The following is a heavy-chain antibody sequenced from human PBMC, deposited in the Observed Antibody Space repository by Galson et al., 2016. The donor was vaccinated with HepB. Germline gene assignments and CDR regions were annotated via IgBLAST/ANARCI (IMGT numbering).Heavy chain of an antibody. J-gene: IGHJ3*02. Sequence: SLRLSCAASGFTFRSYAMSWVRQAPGKGLEWVSVIGGGDGGSTYHADSVKVRFAISRDNSKNTLYLQMNSLRAEDTAVFYCARHHYRSSSRTHGFDIWGQGTMVTVSS. D-gene: IGHD6-6*01. V-gene: IGHV3-23*01. CDR1: GFTFRSYA. CDR3: ARHHYRSSSRTHGFDI. CDR2: IGGGDGGST.